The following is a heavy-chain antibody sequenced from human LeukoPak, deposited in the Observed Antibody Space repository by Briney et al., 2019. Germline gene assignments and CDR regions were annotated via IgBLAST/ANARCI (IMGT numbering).Heavy chain of an antibody. CDR2: ISYDGSNK. CDR1: GFTFSSYA. V-gene: IGHV3-30*04. D-gene: IGHD3-16*02. Sequence: PGRSLRLSCAASGFTFSSYAMHWVRQAPGKGLEGVAVISYDGSNKYYADSVKGRFTISRDNSKNTLYLQMNSLRAEDTAVYYCARDPMITFGGVIVISYFDYWGQGTLVTVSS. CDR3: ARDPMITFGGVIVISYFDY. J-gene: IGHJ4*02.